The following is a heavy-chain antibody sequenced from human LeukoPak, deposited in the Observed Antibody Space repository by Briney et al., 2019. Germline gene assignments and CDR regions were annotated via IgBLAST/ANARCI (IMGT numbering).Heavy chain of an antibody. CDR2: INPNSGGT. D-gene: IGHD1-26*01. CDR3: ARYSAWESFDY. Sequence: GASVKVSFTASGYTFTGYYMHWVRQAPGQGLEWMGRINPNSGGTNYAQKFQGRVTMTRDTSISTAYMELSRLRSDDTAVYYCARYSAWESFDYWGQGTLVTVSS. J-gene: IGHJ4*02. CDR1: GYTFTGYY. V-gene: IGHV1-2*06.